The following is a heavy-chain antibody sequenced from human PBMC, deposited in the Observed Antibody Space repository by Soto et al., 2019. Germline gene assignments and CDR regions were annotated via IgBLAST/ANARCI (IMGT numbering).Heavy chain of an antibody. CDR1: GYRFPSYW. V-gene: IGHV5-10-1*01. J-gene: IGHJ6*02. Sequence: GESLQISCKVSGYRFPSYWISWVRKLPRKGLEWMGRIDPSESYNNYSPSSQGHVTISADKSISTAYPQWSSLKASDTAMYYCARLQQLVPYYYGMDVWGQGTTVTVSS. CDR2: IDPSESYN. CDR3: ARLQQLVPYYYGMDV. D-gene: IGHD6-13*01.